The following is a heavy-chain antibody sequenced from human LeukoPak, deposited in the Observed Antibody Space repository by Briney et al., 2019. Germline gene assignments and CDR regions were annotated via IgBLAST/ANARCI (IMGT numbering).Heavy chain of an antibody. CDR2: IYYSGST. CDR1: GGSVSSGSYY. J-gene: IGHJ5*02. D-gene: IGHD3-3*01. CDR3: ARDHDFSPGWFDP. Sequence: PSETLSLTCTVSGGSVSSGSYYWSWIRQPPGKGLEWIGYIYYSGSTNYNPSLKSRVTISVDTSKNQFSLKLSSVTAADTAVYYCARDHDFSPGWFDPWGQGTLVTVSS. V-gene: IGHV4-61*01.